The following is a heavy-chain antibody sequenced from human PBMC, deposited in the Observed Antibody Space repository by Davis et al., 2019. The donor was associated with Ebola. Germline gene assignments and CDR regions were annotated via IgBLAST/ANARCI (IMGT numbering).Heavy chain of an antibody. CDR2: ISGSGGST. J-gene: IGHJ6*02. CDR1: GFTFSSYA. Sequence: ESLKISCAASGFTFSSYAMSWVRQAPGKGLEWVSAISGSGGSTYYADSVKGRFTISRDNATNSLYLQMNSLRAEDTAVYYCASATEVEYSSSFYYYYGMDVWGQGTTVTVSS. D-gene: IGHD6-6*01. V-gene: IGHV3-23*01. CDR3: ASATEVEYSSSFYYYYGMDV.